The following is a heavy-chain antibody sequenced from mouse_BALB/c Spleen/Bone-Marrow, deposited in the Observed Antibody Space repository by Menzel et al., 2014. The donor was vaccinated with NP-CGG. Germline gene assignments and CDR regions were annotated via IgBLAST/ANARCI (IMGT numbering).Heavy chain of an antibody. CDR3: ARDCYYVFYAMDY. CDR2: INSNGGST. J-gene: IGHJ4*01. Sequence: EVQRVESGGGLVQPGGSLKLSCAASGFTFSSSGLSWVRQTPDKRLELVATINSNGGSTYYPDSVKGRFTISRDNAKNTLYLQMSSLKSEDTDVYYCARDCYYVFYAMDYWGQGTSVTGAS. D-gene: IGHD1-1*01. V-gene: IGHV5-6-3*01. CDR1: GFTFSSSG.